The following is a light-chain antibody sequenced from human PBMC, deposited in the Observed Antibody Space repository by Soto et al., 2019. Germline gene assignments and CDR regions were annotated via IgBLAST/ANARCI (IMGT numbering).Light chain of an antibody. CDR3: QQSYSSPIT. CDR2: AAS. Sequence: DIQMTQSPSSLHGYVGVRVTITCRASQSIGGYLTWYQQLPGKAPKLLIFAASGLQSGVPSRFSGSGSGTDFTLTISSLQPEDFATYYCQQSYSSPITFGQGTRLEIK. V-gene: IGKV1-39*01. CDR1: QSIGGY. J-gene: IGKJ5*01.